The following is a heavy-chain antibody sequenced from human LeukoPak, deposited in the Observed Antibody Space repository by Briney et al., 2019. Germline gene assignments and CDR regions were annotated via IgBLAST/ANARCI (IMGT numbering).Heavy chain of an antibody. D-gene: IGHD3-10*01. V-gene: IGHV3-7*04. CDR2: IKQDGSEK. CDR3: ASDREYYYGSGSFDY. CDR1: GFTFSSYW. J-gene: IGHJ4*02. Sequence: GPLRLSCAASGFTFSSYWMNWVRQAPGKGLEWVANIKQDGSEKYYVDSVKGRFTISRDNAKNSLYLQMNSLRAEDTAVYYCASDREYYYGSGSFDYWGQGTLVTVSS.